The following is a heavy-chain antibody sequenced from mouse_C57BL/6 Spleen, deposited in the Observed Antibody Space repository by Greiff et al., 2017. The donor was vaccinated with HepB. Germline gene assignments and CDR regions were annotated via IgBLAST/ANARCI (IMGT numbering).Heavy chain of an antibody. CDR2: ISDGGSYT. D-gene: IGHD2-4*01. Sequence: VQLKESGGGLVKPGGSLKLSCAASGFTFSSYAMSWVRQTPEKRLEWVATISDGGSYTYYPDNVKGRFTISRDNAKNNLYLQMSHLKSEDTAMYYCARHYYDGMDYWGQGTSVTVSS. CDR3: ARHYYDGMDY. CDR1: GFTFSSYA. V-gene: IGHV5-4*01. J-gene: IGHJ4*01.